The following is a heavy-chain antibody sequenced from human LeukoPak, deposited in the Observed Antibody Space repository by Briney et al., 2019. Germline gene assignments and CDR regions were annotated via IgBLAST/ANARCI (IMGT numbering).Heavy chain of an antibody. CDR3: ATGNSYDSSGYYHY. D-gene: IGHD3-22*01. J-gene: IGHJ4*02. CDR1: GYTLTELS. V-gene: IGHV1-24*01. CDR2: FDPEDGET. Sequence: ASVKVSCKVSGYTLTELSMHWVRQAPGKGLEWMGGFDPEDGETIYAQKFQGRVTMTGDTSTDTAYMELSSLRSEDTAVYYCATGNSYDSSGYYHYWGQGTLVTVSS.